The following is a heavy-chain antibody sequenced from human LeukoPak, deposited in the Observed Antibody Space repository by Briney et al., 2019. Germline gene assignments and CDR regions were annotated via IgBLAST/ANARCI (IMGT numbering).Heavy chain of an antibody. V-gene: IGHV3-21*01. J-gene: IGHJ4*02. CDR3: ARRGYSSQTFDY. D-gene: IGHD5-18*01. CDR2: ISSSSSYI. Sequence: GGSLRLTCAASGSTFSSYSMNWVRQAPGKGLEWVSSISSSSSYIYYADSVKGRFTISRDNAKNSLYLQMNSLRAEDTAVYYCARRGYSSQTFDYWGQGTLVTVSS. CDR1: GSTFSSYS.